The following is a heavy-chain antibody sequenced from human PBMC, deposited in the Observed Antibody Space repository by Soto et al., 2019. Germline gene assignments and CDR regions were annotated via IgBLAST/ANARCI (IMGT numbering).Heavy chain of an antibody. CDR1: GGSSSSYY. Sequence: PSETLSLTCTVSGGSSSSYYWSWIRQPPGKGLEGIGYSYYNGSTNYNPSLKSRVTISVDTSKNQISLKLTSVTAADTAIYYCARVGKTSSNDALDIWGQGTMVTVSS. CDR2: SYYNGST. V-gene: IGHV4-59*01. J-gene: IGHJ3*02. D-gene: IGHD6-13*01. CDR3: ARVGKTSSNDALDI.